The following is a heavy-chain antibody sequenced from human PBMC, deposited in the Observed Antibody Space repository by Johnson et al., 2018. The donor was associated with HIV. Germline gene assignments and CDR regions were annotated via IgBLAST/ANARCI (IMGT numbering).Heavy chain of an antibody. CDR2: ISYDGSNK. V-gene: IGHV3-30*18. J-gene: IGHJ3*02. CDR1: GFTVSSNY. D-gene: IGHD1-1*01. CDR3: AKVGGTTILRDAFDI. Sequence: QMLLVESGGGLVQPGGSLRLSCAASGFTVSSNYMTWIRQTPGKGLEWVAVISYDGSNKYYADSVKGRFTISRDNSKNTLYLQMNSLRAEDTAVYYCAKVGGTTILRDAFDIWGQGTMVTVSS.